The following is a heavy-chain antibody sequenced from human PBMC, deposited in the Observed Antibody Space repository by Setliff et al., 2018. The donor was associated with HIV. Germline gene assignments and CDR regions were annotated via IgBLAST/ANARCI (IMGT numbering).Heavy chain of an antibody. Sequence: SETPSLTCTVSGGSISSYYWSWIRQPAGKGLEWIGHIYISGSTNYNPSFNSRVTMSVDTSKNQFSLRLTSVTAADAAMYHCARDRSSGWSKDWFDTWGQGILVTVSS. CDR2: IYISGST. J-gene: IGHJ5*02. V-gene: IGHV4-4*07. CDR1: GGSISSYY. D-gene: IGHD6-19*01. CDR3: ARDRSSGWSKDWFDT.